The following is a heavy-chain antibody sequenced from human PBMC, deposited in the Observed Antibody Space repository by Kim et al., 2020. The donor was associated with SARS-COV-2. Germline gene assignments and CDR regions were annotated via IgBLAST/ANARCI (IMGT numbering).Heavy chain of an antibody. V-gene: IGHV4-39*01. CDR1: GGSISSSSYY. CDR3: ASGPAEDIVVVPAAIRFDYYQYYYMDV. J-gene: IGHJ6*03. D-gene: IGHD2-2*02. Sequence: SETLSLTCTVSGGSISSSSYYWGWIRQPPGKGLEWIGSIYYSGSTYYNPSLKSRVTISVDTSKNQFSLKLSSVTAADTAVYYCASGPAEDIVVVPAAIRFDYYQYYYMDVWGRGTTVTVSS. CDR2: IYYSGST.